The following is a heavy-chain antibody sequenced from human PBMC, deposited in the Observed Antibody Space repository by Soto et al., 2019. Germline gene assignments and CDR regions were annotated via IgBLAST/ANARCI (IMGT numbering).Heavy chain of an antibody. Sequence: QVQLQESGPGLVRPSQTLSLTCTVSGGSMSSGGYYWSWIRQHPGKGLEWIGCIYYSGSTYYNPSLKSRLSISVDTSKSQFSLRLSSVTAADTAVYYCARITSAALTDYWGQGTLVTVSS. J-gene: IGHJ4*02. CDR1: GGSMSSGGYY. D-gene: IGHD6-13*01. CDR2: IYYSGST. CDR3: ARITSAALTDY. V-gene: IGHV4-31*03.